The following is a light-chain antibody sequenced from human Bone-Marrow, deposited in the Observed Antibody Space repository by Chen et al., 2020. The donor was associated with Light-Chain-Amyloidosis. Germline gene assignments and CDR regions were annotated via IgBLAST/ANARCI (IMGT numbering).Light chain of an antibody. CDR2: RDT. CDR1: DLPTKY. V-gene: IGLV3-25*03. CDR3: QSADSSGTYDVI. Sequence: SYELTQPPSVSVSPGQTARITCSGDDLPTKYAYWYQQKPGQAPVLVIYRDTERPSGISERFSGSSSGTTATLTISGVQAEDEADYHCQSADSSGTYDVIFGGGTKLTVL. J-gene: IGLJ2*01.